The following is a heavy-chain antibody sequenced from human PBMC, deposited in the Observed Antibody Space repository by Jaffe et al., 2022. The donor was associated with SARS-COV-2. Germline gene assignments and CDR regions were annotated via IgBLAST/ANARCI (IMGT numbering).Heavy chain of an antibody. CDR1: GFTFSNSA. J-gene: IGHJ3*01. V-gene: IGHV3-23*01. CDR3: AKVFFSGGTYFPFDS. CDR2: VSGSGFST. Sequence: EVQLLESGGGLVQPGGSLRLSCAASGFTFSNSAMTWVRQAPGKGLEWVSTVSGSGFSTSYADSVRGRFTISRDNSKNTLYLQMNSLRAEDSAVYYCAKVFFSGGTYFPFDSWGQGTMVTVSS. D-gene: IGHD1-26*01.